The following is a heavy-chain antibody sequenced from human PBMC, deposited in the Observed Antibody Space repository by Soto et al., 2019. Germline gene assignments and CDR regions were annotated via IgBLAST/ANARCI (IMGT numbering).Heavy chain of an antibody. Sequence: QVQLQESGPGLVKPSQTLSLTCTVSGVSISDDNYYWSWIRQPPGKDLEWIGHIYNRGNTYNNPSLRSRLTLSLDTSKSQFSLNLNSVTAADTAVYYCVGGLSGDKVDQWGQGTLVTVSS. D-gene: IGHD2-21*01. J-gene: IGHJ4*02. CDR2: IYNRGNT. CDR1: GVSISDDNYY. CDR3: VGGLSGDKVDQ. V-gene: IGHV4-30-4*01.